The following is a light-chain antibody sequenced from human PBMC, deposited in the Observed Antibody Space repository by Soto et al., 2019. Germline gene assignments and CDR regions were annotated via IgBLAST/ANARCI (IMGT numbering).Light chain of an antibody. Sequence: IVLTHSPGTLAVSPRERATLSCSASQTVISDYLAWLQHKPGQAPRLLIHGASTRATGTPDRFRGSGSGTDFTLTISRLEPEDFAVYYCQQYGYSPGAFGQGTRLEIK. J-gene: IGKJ5*01. V-gene: IGKV3-20*01. CDR2: GAS. CDR1: QTVISDY. CDR3: QQYGYSPGA.